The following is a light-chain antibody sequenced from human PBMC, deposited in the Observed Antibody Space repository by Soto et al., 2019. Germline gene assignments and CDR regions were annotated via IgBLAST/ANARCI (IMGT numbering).Light chain of an antibody. CDR1: QSFSIN. CDR3: QQYHNSPLT. J-gene: IGKJ1*01. Sequence: EIVMTQSPASLSVSPCERGTLSCRASQSFSINLSLYQQKPGQAPRLLIYRASTRATGIPDRFSGSGSGTDFTLTISRLEPEDFAVYYCQQYHNSPLTFGQGTKVDTK. CDR2: RAS. V-gene: IGKV3D-15*01.